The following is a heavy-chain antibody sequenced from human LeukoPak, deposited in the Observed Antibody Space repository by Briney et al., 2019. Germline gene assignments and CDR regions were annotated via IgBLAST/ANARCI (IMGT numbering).Heavy chain of an antibody. CDR1: GFTFSSYW. CDR2: INIDVSST. D-gene: IGHD3-22*01. V-gene: IGHV3-74*01. J-gene: IGHJ4*02. Sequence: GGSLRLSCAASGFTFSSYWMHWVRQAPGKGLVWVSRINIDVSSTRYADSVKGRFTISRDNAKNTLYLQMNSLRDEDTAVYYCARGTGNFYDSSGHYFLEVWGLGTLITVSS. CDR3: ARGTGNFYDSSGHYFLEV.